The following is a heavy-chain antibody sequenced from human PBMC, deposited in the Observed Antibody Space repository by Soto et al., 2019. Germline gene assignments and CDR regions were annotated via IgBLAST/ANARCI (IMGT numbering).Heavy chain of an antibody. D-gene: IGHD6-13*01. CDR3: VKQQMGGIRAFDY. V-gene: IGHV3-23*01. J-gene: IGHJ4*02. Sequence: EVQLLESGGGLVQPGESLRLSCAVSGFTFSNYAMSWVRQVPGKGLEWVSTISGSGGSTYYADSVKGRFTISRDNSKNTLYLRTNGLRAEDTAVYYCVKQQMGGIRAFDYWGQGTLVSVSS. CDR2: ISGSGGST. CDR1: GFTFSNYA.